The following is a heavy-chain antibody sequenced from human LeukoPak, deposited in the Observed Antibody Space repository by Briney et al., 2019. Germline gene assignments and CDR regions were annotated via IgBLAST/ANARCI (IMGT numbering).Heavy chain of an antibody. CDR2: ISYDGSNE. CDR3: ARAADYGDFLNY. V-gene: IGHV3-30*04. D-gene: IGHD4-17*01. J-gene: IGHJ4*02. CDR1: GFTFSSYP. Sequence: GGSLRLSCAASGFTFSSYPMHWVRQAPGKGLEWVALISYDGSNEYYADSVKGRFTISRDSSKNTLYMQMNSQRPEDTAVYYCARAADYGDFLNYWGQGTLVTVSS.